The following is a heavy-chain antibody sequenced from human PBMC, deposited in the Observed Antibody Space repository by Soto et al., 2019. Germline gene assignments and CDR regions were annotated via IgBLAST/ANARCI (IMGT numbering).Heavy chain of an antibody. CDR1: GFTFSSYS. V-gene: IGHV3-21*01. CDR2: ISSSSSYI. D-gene: IGHD3-22*01. J-gene: IGHJ4*02. CDR3: ARDVPINTMIVAAAIDY. Sequence: GGSLRLSCAASGFTFSSYSMNWVRQAPGKGLEWVSSISSSSSYIYYADSVKGRFTISRDNAKNSLYLRMNSLRAEDTAVYYCARDVPINTMIVAAAIDYWGQGTLVTVSS.